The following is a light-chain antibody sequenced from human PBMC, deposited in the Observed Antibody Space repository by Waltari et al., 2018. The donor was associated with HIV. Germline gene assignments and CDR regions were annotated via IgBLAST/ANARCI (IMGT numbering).Light chain of an antibody. Sequence: QSALTQPPSASGSPGQSVTISCTGTSSDDGGYDYVSWYQQHPGKAPKLIIYEVNKRPSGGPDRFSGSKSGNTASLTVSGLQSEDEADYYCSSYAGSNNLGVFGGGTKLTVL. CDR1: SSDDGGYDY. CDR3: SSYAGSNNLGV. J-gene: IGLJ2*01. V-gene: IGLV2-8*01. CDR2: EVN.